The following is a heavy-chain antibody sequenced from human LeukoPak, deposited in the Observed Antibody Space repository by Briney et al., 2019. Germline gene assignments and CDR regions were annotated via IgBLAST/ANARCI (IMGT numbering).Heavy chain of an antibody. CDR2: ISSSGSTI. Sequence: GGSLRLSCAASGFTFSSYEMNWVRQAPGKGLEWVSYISSSGSTIYYADSVKGRFTISRDNAKNSLYLQMNSLRAEDTAVYYCARDGPYSSSPFAYWGQGTLVTVSS. CDR1: GFTFSSYE. V-gene: IGHV3-48*03. CDR3: ARDGPYSSSPFAY. J-gene: IGHJ4*02. D-gene: IGHD6-6*01.